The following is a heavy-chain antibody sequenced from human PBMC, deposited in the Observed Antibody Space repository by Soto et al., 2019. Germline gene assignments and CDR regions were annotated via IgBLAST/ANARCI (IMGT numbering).Heavy chain of an antibody. D-gene: IGHD3-16*01. CDR1: GFTFSTYT. Sequence: KPGGSLRLSCAASGFTFSTYTINWVRQAPGKGLEWVASISSSRDIFYADSVKDRFTISRDNANSSVDLQMNSLRVGDTAIYYCARGSWGGDGIDVWGQGTTVTVSS. CDR3: ARGSWGGDGIDV. V-gene: IGHV3-21*01. CDR2: ISSSRDI. J-gene: IGHJ6*02.